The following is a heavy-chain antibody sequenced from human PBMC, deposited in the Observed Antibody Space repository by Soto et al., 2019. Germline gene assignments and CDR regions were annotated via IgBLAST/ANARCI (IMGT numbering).Heavy chain of an antibody. V-gene: IGHV4-39*02. J-gene: IGHJ4*02. Sequence: QLQLQESGPGLVKPSETLSLTCTVSGGSISGSSSYYWGWIRQSPGKGLEWIGSVYYSGTTYYTPSLRSRLIISVHTSKNQFSLILSSVTAADTAVYYCAREGGEGNYFDYWGQGTLVTVSS. CDR3: AREGGEGNYFDY. CDR1: GGSISGSSSYY. D-gene: IGHD3-10*01. CDR2: VYYSGTT.